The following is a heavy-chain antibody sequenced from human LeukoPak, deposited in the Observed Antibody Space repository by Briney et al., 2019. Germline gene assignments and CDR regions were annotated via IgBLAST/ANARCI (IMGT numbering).Heavy chain of an antibody. Sequence: PSETLSLTCAVSGYSISSGYYGGWIRQPPGQGLEWIGNIYHSGRTYYNPSLKSRVTISVDTSKNQFSLKLSSVTAADTAVYYCARRTTYFGWIPSESPSCFDYWGQGTLVTVSS. CDR3: ARRTTYFGWIPSESPSCFDY. J-gene: IGHJ4*02. V-gene: IGHV4-38-2*01. CDR2: IYHSGRT. CDR1: GYSISSGYY. D-gene: IGHD3-9*01.